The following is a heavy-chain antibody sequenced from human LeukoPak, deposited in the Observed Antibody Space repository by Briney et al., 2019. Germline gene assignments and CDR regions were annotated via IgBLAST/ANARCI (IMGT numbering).Heavy chain of an antibody. V-gene: IGHV4-30-4*01. CDR3: ARGRSWSFDY. CDR2: IYYSGST. D-gene: IGHD6-13*01. J-gene: IGHJ4*02. Sequence: SETLSLTCTVSGGSISSGDYYWSWIRQPPGKGLEWIGYIYYSGSTYYNPSLKSRVTISVDTSKNQFSLKLSSVTAADAAVYYCARGRSWSFDYWGQGTLVTVSS. CDR1: GGSISSGDYY.